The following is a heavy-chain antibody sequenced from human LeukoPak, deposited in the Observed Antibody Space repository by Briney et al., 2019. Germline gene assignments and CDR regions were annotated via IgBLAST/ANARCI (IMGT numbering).Heavy chain of an antibody. V-gene: IGHV1-2*06. D-gene: IGHD1-26*01. J-gene: IGHJ4*02. Sequence: ASVKVSCKTSGYTFADYFIHWVRQAPGQGLEWMGRNNPNSGGTEYEQKFQGRVTMTRDTSISTAYVEVNRLISDDTAIYYCARDVSSTSNWEFDYWGQGTLVTVSS. CDR2: NNPNSGGT. CDR1: GYTFADYF. CDR3: ARDVSSTSNWEFDY.